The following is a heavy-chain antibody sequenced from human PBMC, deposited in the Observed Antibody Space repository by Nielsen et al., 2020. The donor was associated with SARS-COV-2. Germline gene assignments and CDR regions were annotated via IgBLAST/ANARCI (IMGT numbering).Heavy chain of an antibody. CDR1: GGSISSSNW. J-gene: IGHJ4*02. Sequence: SETLSLTCAVSGGSISSSNWWSWVRQPPGKGLEWIGEIYHSGGTNYNPSLKSRVTISVDKSKNQFSLKLSSVTAADTAVYYCARVGYYDSSGRYYFDYWGQGTLVTVSS. V-gene: IGHV4-4*02. CDR3: ARVGYYDSSGRYYFDY. CDR2: IYHSGGT. D-gene: IGHD3-22*01.